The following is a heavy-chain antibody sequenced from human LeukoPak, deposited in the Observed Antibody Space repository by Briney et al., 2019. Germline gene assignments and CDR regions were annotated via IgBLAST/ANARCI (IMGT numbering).Heavy chain of an antibody. CDR1: GFTFSSYA. Sequence: GGSLRLSCVASGFTFSSYAMSWVRQAPGKGLEWLSLISTSSRTHYADSMKGRFTISRDNSRNTLYLQINSLRAEDTAVYYCAKDLDSTGPWPPEYFQHWGQGSLVTVSS. J-gene: IGHJ1*01. V-gene: IGHV3-23*01. D-gene: IGHD3-22*01. CDR2: ISTSSRT. CDR3: AKDLDSTGPWPPEYFQH.